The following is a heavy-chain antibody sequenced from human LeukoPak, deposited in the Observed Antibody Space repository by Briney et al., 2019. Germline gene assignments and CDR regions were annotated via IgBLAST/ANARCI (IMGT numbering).Heavy chain of an antibody. D-gene: IGHD3-22*01. Sequence: GRSLPLSRAASGFTFSHYAMHWVRQAPGKGLEWVAVISFDGTNKFYADSVKGRFTISRDNSKNSLYLQMNSLGAEDTAVYYCAKGGYYERPSYFDYWGQRNL. CDR1: GFTFSHYA. CDR3: AKGGYYERPSYFDY. V-gene: IGHV3-30*18. CDR2: ISFDGTNK. J-gene: IGHJ4*02.